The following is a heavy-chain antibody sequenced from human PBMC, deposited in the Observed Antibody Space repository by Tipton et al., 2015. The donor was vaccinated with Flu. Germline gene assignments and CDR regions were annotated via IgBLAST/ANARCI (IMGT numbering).Heavy chain of an antibody. J-gene: IGHJ2*01. CDR2: IHTSAGT. V-gene: IGHV4-38-2*01. Sequence: TLSLTCPVSGDSLGSSYYWAWIRQPPGRGLEWIGNIHTSAGTYYNPSLKSRVTISVDTSRNQFSLNLDSVTAADTAVYYCARLSGVPVNKDWYFDLWGRGTLVTVSS. CDR1: GDSLGSSYY. D-gene: IGHD3-10*02. CDR3: ARLSGVPVNKDWYFDL.